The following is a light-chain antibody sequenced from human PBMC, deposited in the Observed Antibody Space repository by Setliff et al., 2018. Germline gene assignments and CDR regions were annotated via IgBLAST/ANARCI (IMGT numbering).Light chain of an antibody. V-gene: IGLV2-8*01. CDR2: EVT. J-gene: IGLJ1*01. CDR3: GSYAGYNNFYV. Sequence: ALAQPPSASGSPGQSVTISCTGTSSDVGGYNRVSWYQQYPGKAPKVMIYEVTKRPSGVPDRFSGSKSGNTASLAVSGLQAEDEGDYYCGSYAGYNNFYVFGTGTKVTVL. CDR1: SSDVGGYNR.